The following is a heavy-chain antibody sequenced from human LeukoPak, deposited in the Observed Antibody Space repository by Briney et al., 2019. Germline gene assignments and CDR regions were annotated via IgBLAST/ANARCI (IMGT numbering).Heavy chain of an antibody. Sequence: GGSLRLSCAASGFTFSSYAMSWVRQAPGKGLEWVSVIYSGGSTYYADSVKGRFTISRDNSKNTLYLQMNSLRAEDTAVYYCARDGGSGWYEDWGQGTLVTVSS. J-gene: IGHJ4*02. CDR1: GFTFSSYA. CDR3: ARDGGSGWYED. D-gene: IGHD6-19*01. CDR2: IYSGGST. V-gene: IGHV3-53*01.